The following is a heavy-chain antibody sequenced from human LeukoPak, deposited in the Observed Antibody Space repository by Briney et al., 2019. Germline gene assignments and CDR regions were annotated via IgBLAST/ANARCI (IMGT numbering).Heavy chain of an antibody. CDR1: GYTFTGYY. V-gene: IGHV1-2*04. CDR2: INPNSGGT. J-gene: IGHJ6*02. D-gene: IGHD5-18*01. Sequence: ASVKVSCKASGYTFTGYYMHWVRQAPGQGLEWMGWINPNSGGTNYAQKFQGWVTMTRDTSISTAYMELSRLRSEDTAVYYCARGPDTAMVTPPNYYYGMDVWGQGTTVTVSS. CDR3: ARGPDTAMVTPPNYYYGMDV.